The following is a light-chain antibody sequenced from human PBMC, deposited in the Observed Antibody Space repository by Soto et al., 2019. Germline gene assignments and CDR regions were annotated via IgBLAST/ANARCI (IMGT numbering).Light chain of an antibody. CDR3: SSYTSSSTRLYV. V-gene: IGLV2-14*01. CDR1: SSDVDGYNY. J-gene: IGLJ1*01. Sequence: QSALTQPASVSGSPGQSITISCTGTSSDVDGYNYVSWYQQHPGKAPKLMIYDVSNRPSGVSNRFSGSKSGNTASLTISGLQAEDEADYYCSSYTSSSTRLYVFGTGTKLTVL. CDR2: DVS.